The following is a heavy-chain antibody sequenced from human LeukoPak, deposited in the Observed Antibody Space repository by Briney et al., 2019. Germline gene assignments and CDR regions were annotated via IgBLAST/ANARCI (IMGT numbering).Heavy chain of an antibody. CDR1: GFTFSTYA. Sequence: QAGGSLRLSCAASGFTFSTYAMSWVRQAPGKGLEWVSTINNNGGSTYYADSVKGRFTISRDNFKNTLYLQMNSLRAEDTAVYYSAIKAKGDYWGQGTLVTVSS. J-gene: IGHJ4*02. V-gene: IGHV3-23*01. D-gene: IGHD3-10*01. CDR3: AIKAKGDY. CDR2: INNNGGST.